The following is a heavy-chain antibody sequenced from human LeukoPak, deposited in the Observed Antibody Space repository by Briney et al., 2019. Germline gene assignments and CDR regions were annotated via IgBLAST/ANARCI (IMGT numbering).Heavy chain of an antibody. CDR1: GGSMNSYD. Sequence: PSETLSLTCTVSGGSMNSYDWSWIRQPPGKGLEWIGYIYYSGTTNYNPSLRSRVTMSADTSENKFSLNLNSVTAADTAVYFCARGGRGRFSHWGQGTLVTVSS. CDR3: ARGGRGRFSH. CDR2: IYYSGTT. D-gene: IGHD3-16*01. J-gene: IGHJ4*02. V-gene: IGHV4-59*08.